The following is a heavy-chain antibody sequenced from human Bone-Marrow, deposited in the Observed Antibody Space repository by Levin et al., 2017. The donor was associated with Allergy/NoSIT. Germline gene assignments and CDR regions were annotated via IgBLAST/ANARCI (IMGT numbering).Heavy chain of an antibody. D-gene: IGHD3-16*01. CDR3: ARGYWGSHFYYYGMDV. V-gene: IGHV4-34*01. J-gene: IGHJ6*02. CDR1: GGSFSGYY. CDR2: INHSGST. Sequence: SETLSLTCAVYGGSFSGYYWSWIRQPPGKGLEWIGEINHSGSTNYNPSLKSRVTISVDTSKNQFSLKLSSVTAADTAVYYCARGYWGSHFYYYGMDVWGQGTTVTVSS.